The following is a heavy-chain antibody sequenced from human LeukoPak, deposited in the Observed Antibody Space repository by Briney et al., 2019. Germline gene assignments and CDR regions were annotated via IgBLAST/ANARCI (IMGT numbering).Heavy chain of an antibody. CDR2: IDISGGST. V-gene: IGHV3-23*01. CDR3: ARGPQALTSLYAFDV. Sequence: GGSLRLSCAASGFTFSSHAMCWVRQAPGKGLEWVSSIDISGGSTYYADSVKGRFTISRDNAKNTLYLQMNSLRAEDTAVYSCARGPQALTSLYAFDVWGHGTMVTVSS. J-gene: IGHJ3*01. CDR1: GFTFSSHA.